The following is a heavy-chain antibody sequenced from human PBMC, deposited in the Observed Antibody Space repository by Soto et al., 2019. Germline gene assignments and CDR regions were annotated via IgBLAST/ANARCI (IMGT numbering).Heavy chain of an antibody. Sequence: EVQLLESGGGLVQPGGSLRLSCAASGFTFNIYAMTWVRQAPGKGLEWVSGISGSGGRTYYADSVKGRFTISRDNSKNPLDLQMNSLRAEDTAVYYCAKLNDYDILTGYRSEYFQHWGQGTLVTVSS. J-gene: IGHJ1*01. CDR2: ISGSGGRT. V-gene: IGHV3-23*01. D-gene: IGHD3-9*01. CDR3: AKLNDYDILTGYRSEYFQH. CDR1: GFTFNIYA.